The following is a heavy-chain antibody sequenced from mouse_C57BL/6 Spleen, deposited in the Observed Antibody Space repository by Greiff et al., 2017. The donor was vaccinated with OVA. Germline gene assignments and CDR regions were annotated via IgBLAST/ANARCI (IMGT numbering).Heavy chain of an antibody. D-gene: IGHD1-1*01. V-gene: IGHV1-54*01. Sequence: VKLMESGAELVRPGTSVKVSCKASGYAFTNYLIEWVKQRPGQGLAWIGVINPGSGGTNYNEKFKGKATLTANKSSSTAYMQLSSLTSEDSAVYFYASGATVVTTHWYFDVWGTGTTVTVSS. CDR1: GYAFTNYL. CDR2: INPGSGGT. CDR3: ASGATVVTTHWYFDV. J-gene: IGHJ1*03.